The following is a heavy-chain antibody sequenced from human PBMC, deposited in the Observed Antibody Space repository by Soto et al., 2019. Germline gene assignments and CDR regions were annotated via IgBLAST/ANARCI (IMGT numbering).Heavy chain of an antibody. D-gene: IGHD1-26*01. J-gene: IGHJ4*02. CDR1: GFSLSNARMG. CDR2: IFSNYEK. Sequence: QVTLKESGPVLVKPTETLTLTCTVSGFSLSNARMGVSWIRQPPGKALEWLAHIFSNYEKSYSTSLKSRLTISKDTSKSQVVLTMTNMDPVDTATYYCARMANSGSHDYWGQGTLVTVSS. CDR3: ARMANSGSHDY. V-gene: IGHV2-26*01.